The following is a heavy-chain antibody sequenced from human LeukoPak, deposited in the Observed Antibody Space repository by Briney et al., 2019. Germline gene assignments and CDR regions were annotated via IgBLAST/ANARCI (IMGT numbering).Heavy chain of an antibody. Sequence: GESLKISWKGSGYSFTSYWIGWVRQMPGKGLEWMGIIYPGDSDTRYSPSFQGQVTISADKSISTAYLQWSSLKASDTAMYYCARVRGSYYTAFDIWGQGTMVTVSS. CDR2: IYPGDSDT. CDR1: GYSFTSYW. J-gene: IGHJ3*02. CDR3: ARVRGSYYTAFDI. D-gene: IGHD1-26*01. V-gene: IGHV5-51*01.